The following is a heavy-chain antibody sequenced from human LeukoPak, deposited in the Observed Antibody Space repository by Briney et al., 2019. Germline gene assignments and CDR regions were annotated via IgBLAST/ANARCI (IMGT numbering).Heavy chain of an antibody. D-gene: IGHD3-10*01. J-gene: IGHJ3*02. CDR2: IWYDGSNK. CDR1: GFTFSSYG. CDR3: ARDRGITMVLDAFDI. V-gene: IGHV3-33*01. Sequence: GGSLRLSCAASGFTFSSYGMHWVRQAPGKGLEWMAVIWYDGSNKYYADSVKGRFTISRDNSKNTLYLQMNSLRAEDTAVYYCARDRGITMVLDAFDIWGQGTMVTVSS.